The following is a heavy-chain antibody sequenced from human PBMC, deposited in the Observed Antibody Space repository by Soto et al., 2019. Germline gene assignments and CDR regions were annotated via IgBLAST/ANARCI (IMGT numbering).Heavy chain of an antibody. CDR3: ARASSGIAAQDY. CDR1: GYTFTSYA. D-gene: IGHD6-6*01. J-gene: IGHJ4*02. CDR2: INAGNGNT. Sequence: ASVKVSCKASGYTFTSYAMHWVRQAPGQRLEWMGWINAGNGNTKYSQKFQGRVTITRDTSASTAYMELSSLRSEDTAVYYCARASSGIAAQDYWGQGTLVTVSS. V-gene: IGHV1-3*01.